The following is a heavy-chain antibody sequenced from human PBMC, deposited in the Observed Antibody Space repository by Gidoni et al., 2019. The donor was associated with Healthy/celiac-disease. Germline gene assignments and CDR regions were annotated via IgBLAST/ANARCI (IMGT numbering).Heavy chain of an antibody. CDR2: IYHSGST. V-gene: IGHV4-38-2*01. J-gene: IGHJ4*02. CDR3: ARADYYDSSANVGY. D-gene: IGHD3-22*01. Sequence: HVQPQEPGPVLVEPSETLSLTCAVSGYSLSSGYYWGWIRQPPGKGLEWIGSIYHSGSTYYNPSLKSRVTISVDTSKNQFSRKLSSVTAADTAVYYCARADYYDSSANVGYWGQGTLVTVSS. CDR1: GYSLSSGYY.